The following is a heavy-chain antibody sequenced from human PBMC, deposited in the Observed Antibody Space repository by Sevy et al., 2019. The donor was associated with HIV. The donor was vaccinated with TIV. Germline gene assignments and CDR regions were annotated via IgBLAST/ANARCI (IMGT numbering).Heavy chain of an antibody. CDR1: GGSITSLY. CDR2: IYYNGHI. V-gene: IGHV4-59*08. J-gene: IGHJ4*02. D-gene: IGHD1-26*01. Sequence: SETLSLTCTVSGGSITSLYWNWIRHPPWEGLEWIANIYYNGHINYNPSLKSRVTLSLDTSKNQFSLRLSSVTAADTAMYYCAGENAWGRGYSWGQGTLVTVSS. CDR3: AGENAWGRGYS.